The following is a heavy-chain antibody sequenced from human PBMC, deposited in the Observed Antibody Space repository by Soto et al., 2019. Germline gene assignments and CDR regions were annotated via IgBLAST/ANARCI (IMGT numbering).Heavy chain of an antibody. CDR1: GFTFSSYW. D-gene: IGHD3-16*02. J-gene: IGHJ3*02. Sequence: GGSLRLSCAASGFTFSSYWMHWVRQAPGKGLVWDSRINSDGSSTSYADAVKGRFTISRDNAKNTLYLQMNSLRAEDTAVYYCARPNYDYIWGSYRSDDAFDIWGQGTMVTVSS. CDR3: ARPNYDYIWGSYRSDDAFDI. V-gene: IGHV3-74*01. CDR2: INSDGSST.